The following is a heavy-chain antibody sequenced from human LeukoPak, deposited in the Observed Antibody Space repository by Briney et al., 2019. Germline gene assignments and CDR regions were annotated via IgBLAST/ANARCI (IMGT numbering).Heavy chain of an antibody. J-gene: IGHJ4*02. V-gene: IGHV3-23*01. Sequence: GGSLRLSCAASGFTFSSHAPSWVRQAPGKGLEWVSSLSGSGGSTYYADSVKGRFTISRDNSKNTLYLQMNSLRAEDTAVYYCAKSRSWRMVATDYWGQGTLVTVSS. CDR3: AKSRSWRMVATDY. D-gene: IGHD5-12*01. CDR1: GFTFSSHA. CDR2: LSGSGGST.